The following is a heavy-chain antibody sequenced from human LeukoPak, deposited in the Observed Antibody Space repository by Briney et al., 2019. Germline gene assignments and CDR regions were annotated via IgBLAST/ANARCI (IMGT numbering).Heavy chain of an antibody. Sequence: ASVKVSCKASGYTFTSYAMNWVRQAPGQGLEWMGRINTNTGNPTYAQGFTGRFVFSLDTSVSTAYLQISSLKAEDTAVYYCARMDVYVWGSYRYTGIDYWGQGTLVTVSS. D-gene: IGHD3-16*02. J-gene: IGHJ4*02. CDR1: GYTFTSYA. CDR2: INTNTGNP. CDR3: ARMDVYVWGSYRYTGIDY. V-gene: IGHV7-4-1*02.